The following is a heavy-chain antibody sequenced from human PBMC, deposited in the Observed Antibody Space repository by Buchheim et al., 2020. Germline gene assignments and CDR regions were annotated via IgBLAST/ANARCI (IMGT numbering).Heavy chain of an antibody. Sequence: EVQLVESGGGLVKPGGSLRLSCAASGFTFSSYSMNWVRQAPGKGLEWVSSISSSSSYIYYADSVKGRFTIPRDNAKNSLYLQMNSLRAEDTAVYYCARAGSDYAGTYWYFDLWGRGTL. V-gene: IGHV3-21*01. J-gene: IGHJ2*01. CDR1: GFTFSSYS. CDR3: ARAGSDYAGTYWYFDL. D-gene: IGHD4-23*01. CDR2: ISSSSSYI.